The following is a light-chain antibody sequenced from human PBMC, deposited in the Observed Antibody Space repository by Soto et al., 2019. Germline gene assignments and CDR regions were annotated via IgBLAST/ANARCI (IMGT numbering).Light chain of an antibody. Sequence: QSALTQPPSASGSPGQSVAISCTGTSSDVGGYNYVSWYQQHPGKAPKLMIYEVNKWPSGVPDRFSGSKSGNTASLTVSGLQAEDEADYYCQTWGTGIVVFGGGTKLTVL. CDR3: QTWGTGIVV. CDR2: EVN. J-gene: IGLJ2*01. V-gene: IGLV2-8*01. CDR1: SSDVGGYNY.